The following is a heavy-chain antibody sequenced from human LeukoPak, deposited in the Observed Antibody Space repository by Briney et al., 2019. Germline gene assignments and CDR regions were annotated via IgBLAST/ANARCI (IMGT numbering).Heavy chain of an antibody. D-gene: IGHD6-13*01. CDR2: IRSKAYGGTT. Sequence: PGGSLRLSCTASGFTFGDYAMSWVRQAPGKGLEWVGFIRSKAYGGTTEYAASVKGRFTITRDDSKSIAYLQMNSLKTEGTAVYYCTRDWYALDVWGQGTTVTVSS. V-gene: IGHV3-49*04. CDR1: GFTFGDYA. J-gene: IGHJ6*02. CDR3: TRDWYALDV.